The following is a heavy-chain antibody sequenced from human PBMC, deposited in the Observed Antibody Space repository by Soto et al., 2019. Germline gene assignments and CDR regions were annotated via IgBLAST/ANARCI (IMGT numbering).Heavy chain of an antibody. Sequence: QVQLVQSGAEVKKPGSSVKVSCKASGGTFSSYTISWVRQATGQGLEWMERIIPILGIANYAQKFQGRVTITADKSTSTAYMELSSLRSEDTAVYYCSRGPYRNYYYYYYMDVWGKGTTVTVSS. CDR1: GGTFSSYT. V-gene: IGHV1-69*02. D-gene: IGHD2-21*01. CDR2: IIPILGIA. CDR3: SRGPYRNYYYYYYMDV. J-gene: IGHJ6*03.